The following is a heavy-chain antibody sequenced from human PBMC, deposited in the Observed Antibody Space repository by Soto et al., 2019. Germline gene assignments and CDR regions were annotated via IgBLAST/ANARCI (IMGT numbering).Heavy chain of an antibody. V-gene: IGHV3-53*01. J-gene: IGHJ4*02. Sequence: LRLSCVVSGFSVSPFYMTWVRQAPGQGLEWVSTIYSGGVDIYGDSVKGRFAISRDTSKGAIYLQMNSLRVGDTATYYCARGGAFFDASTNYYPFLFDMWGQGTLVTVSS. CDR1: GFSVSPFY. CDR3: ARGGAFFDASTNYYPFLFDM. CDR2: IYSGGVD. D-gene: IGHD3-3*02.